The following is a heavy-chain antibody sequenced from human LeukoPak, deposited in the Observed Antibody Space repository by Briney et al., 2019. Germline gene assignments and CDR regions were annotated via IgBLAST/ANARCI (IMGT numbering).Heavy chain of an antibody. CDR1: GYNFTTYY. CDR2: INPSLGST. J-gene: IGHJ3*02. CDR3: ARVLVAASSDAFDI. Sequence: ASVKVSCKASGYNFTTYYMHWVRQDPGQGLEWMGIINPSLGSTRYAQKFQGRVTMTRDTSTSTLYVELSSLRSEDTAVYYCARVLVAASSDAFDIWGQGTMVSVS. D-gene: IGHD2-8*02. V-gene: IGHV1-46*01.